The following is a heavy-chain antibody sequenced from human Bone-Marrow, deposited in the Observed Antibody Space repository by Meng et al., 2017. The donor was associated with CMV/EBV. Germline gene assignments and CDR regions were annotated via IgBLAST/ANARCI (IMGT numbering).Heavy chain of an antibody. CDR2: VNPRNGGI. J-gene: IGHJ4*02. CDR1: GYTFTDYH. CDR3: ARGRAVSGNLRFYFDY. V-gene: IGHV1-2*02. Sequence: ASVKVSCKASGYTFTDYHMHWVRQAPGQGPEWMGWVNPRNGGIKYAQRFLDRVTMTRDTSTATAHMELRSLRLDDTAAYYCARGRAVSGNLRFYFDYWGQGTLVTVSS. D-gene: IGHD6-19*01.